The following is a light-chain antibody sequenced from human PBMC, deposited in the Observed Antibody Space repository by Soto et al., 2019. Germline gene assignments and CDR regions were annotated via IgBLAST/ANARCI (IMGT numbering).Light chain of an antibody. J-gene: IGLJ2*01. CDR3: GTWYSSSRVGI. CDR2: END. Sequence: QSVLTQPPSVSAALGQKVTISCSGIGSNIGGNYVSWFQQLPGAAPKLLIYENDKRPAGIPDRFAGSKSGTSGTLAISGLQTGDEADYYCGTWYSSSRVGIFGGGTMLTVL. V-gene: IGLV1-51*01. CDR1: GSNIGGNY.